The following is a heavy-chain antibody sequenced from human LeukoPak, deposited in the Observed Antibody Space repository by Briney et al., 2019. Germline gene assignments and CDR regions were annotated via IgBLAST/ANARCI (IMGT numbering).Heavy chain of an antibody. Sequence: PGGSLRLSCAASGFTFSSYAMSWVRQAPGKGLEWVSAISGSGGSTYYADSVKGRFTISRDNSKNTLYLQMNSLRAEDTAVYYCVKDRFRVGATFGYWGQGTLVTVSS. CDR3: VKDRFRVGATFGY. CDR2: ISGSGGST. D-gene: IGHD1-26*01. J-gene: IGHJ4*02. V-gene: IGHV3-23*01. CDR1: GFTFSSYA.